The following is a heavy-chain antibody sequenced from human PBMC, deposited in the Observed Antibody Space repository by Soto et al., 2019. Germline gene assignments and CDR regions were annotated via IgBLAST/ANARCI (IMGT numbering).Heavy chain of an antibody. CDR2: ISNGGTIT. D-gene: IGHD2-2*01. CDR1: GFPFSTYG. V-gene: IGHV3-23*01. CDR3: GQGGRETSWSEVS. J-gene: IGHJ4*02. Sequence: EVQLLQSGGGLVQPGGSLRRSCSASGFPFSTYGMSWVRQAPGKGLEWVSSISNGGTITYYADSVKGRCTISRNNSKNTVYLQMDSLGAEDTAVYYCGQGGRETSWSEVSWGQGPLVIVSS.